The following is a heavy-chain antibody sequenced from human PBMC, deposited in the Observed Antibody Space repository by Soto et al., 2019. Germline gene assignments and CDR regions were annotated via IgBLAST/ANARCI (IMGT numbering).Heavy chain of an antibody. CDR2: ISGSGGST. V-gene: IGHV3-23*01. J-gene: IGHJ3*02. CDR3: AKDLVLLWFGEPLAFDI. Sequence: RILKETGKGLEWVSAISGSGGSTYYADSVKGRFTISRDNSKNTLYLQMNSLRAEDTAVYYCAKDLVLLWFGEPLAFDIWGQGTMVTVSS. D-gene: IGHD3-10*01.